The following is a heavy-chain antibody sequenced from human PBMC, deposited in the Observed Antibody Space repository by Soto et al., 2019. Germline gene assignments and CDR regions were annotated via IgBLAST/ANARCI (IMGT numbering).Heavy chain of an antibody. CDR2: IWYDGSNK. D-gene: IGHD5-12*01. Sequence: QVQLVESGGGVVQPGRSLRLSCAASGFTFSSYGMNWVRQAPGKGLEWVAVIWYDGSNKYSGDSVKGRFTISRDNYKNTLYLQMNSLRAEDTAGYYCARVHIEVVDMVATRGMGLWGQGTTVTVSS. V-gene: IGHV3-33*01. J-gene: IGHJ6*02. CDR1: GFTFSSYG. CDR3: ARVHIEVVDMVATRGMGL.